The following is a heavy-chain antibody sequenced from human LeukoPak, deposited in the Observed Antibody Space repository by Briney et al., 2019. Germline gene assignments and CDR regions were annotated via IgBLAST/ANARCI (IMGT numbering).Heavy chain of an antibody. CDR2: ISGSGGST. V-gene: IGHV3-23*01. D-gene: IGHD3-10*01. CDR3: AKISSAMSSLDY. J-gene: IGHJ4*02. CDR1: GLAFSSYA. Sequence: GGSLRISCAAAGLAFSSYAMSWVRQAPGKGLEWVSAISGSGGSTYYADSVKGRFTISRDNSKNTLYLQMNSLRAEDTAVYYCAKISSAMSSLDYWGQGTLVTVSS.